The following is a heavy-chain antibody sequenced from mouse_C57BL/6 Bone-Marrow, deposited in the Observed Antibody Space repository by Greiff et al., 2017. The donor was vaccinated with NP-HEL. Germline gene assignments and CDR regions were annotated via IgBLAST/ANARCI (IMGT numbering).Heavy chain of an antibody. D-gene: IGHD2-5*01. CDR3: ARDSNGDY. CDR2: ISDGGSYT. V-gene: IGHV5-4*01. Sequence: EVQGVESGGGLVKPGGSLKLSCAASGFTFSSYAMSWVRQTPEKRLAWVATISDGGSYTYYPDNVKGRFTISRDNAKNNLYLQMSHLKSEDTAMYYCARDSNGDYWGQGTTLTVSS. CDR1: GFTFSSYA. J-gene: IGHJ2*01.